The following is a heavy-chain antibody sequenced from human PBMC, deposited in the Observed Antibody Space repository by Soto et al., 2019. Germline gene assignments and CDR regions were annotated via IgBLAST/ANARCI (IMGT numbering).Heavy chain of an antibody. CDR1: GFTFSVYW. Sequence: EVQLVESGGKVVQPGGSLRLSCVASGFTFSVYWMSWVRQAPGEGLEWVARIKFDGSGIQYADSVKGRFSISRDNAGNSVYLQMNSLRAEDTAVYYCARDSGYSSVDSVNPYFDYWGQGALVLVNS. J-gene: IGHJ4*02. CDR3: ARDSGYSSVDSVNPYFDY. V-gene: IGHV3-7*01. CDR2: IKFDGSGI. D-gene: IGHD5-12*01.